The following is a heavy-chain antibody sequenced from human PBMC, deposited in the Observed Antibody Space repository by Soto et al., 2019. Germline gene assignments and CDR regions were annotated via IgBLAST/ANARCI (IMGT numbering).Heavy chain of an antibody. J-gene: IGHJ4*02. CDR1: GFTFSSYG. Sequence: QVQLVESGGGVVQPGRSLRLSCAASGFTFSSYGMHWVRQAPGKGLEWVAVISDDGSNKYYADSVKGRFTISRDNSQNTLYMQMNSLRAEDTAVYYCAKDPGYCSSTSCSPGYWGQGTLVTVSS. CDR3: AKDPGYCSSTSCSPGY. CDR2: ISDDGSNK. V-gene: IGHV3-30*18. D-gene: IGHD2-2*01.